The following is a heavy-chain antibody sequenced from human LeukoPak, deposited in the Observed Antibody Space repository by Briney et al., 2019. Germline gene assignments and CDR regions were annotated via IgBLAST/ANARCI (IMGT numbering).Heavy chain of an antibody. V-gene: IGHV3-23*01. CDR3: AKCRYNWNAVPYFDY. D-gene: IGHD1-1*01. Sequence: QSGGSLRLSCAASGFTFSSYAMSWVRQAPGKGLEWVPAISGSGGSTYYADSVKGRFTISRDNSKNTLYLQMNSLRAEDTAVYYCAKCRYNWNAVPYFDYWGQGTLVTVSS. CDR1: GFTFSSYA. CDR2: ISGSGGST. J-gene: IGHJ4*02.